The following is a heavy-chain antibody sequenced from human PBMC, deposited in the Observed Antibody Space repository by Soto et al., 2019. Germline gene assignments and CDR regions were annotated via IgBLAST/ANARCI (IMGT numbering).Heavy chain of an antibody. J-gene: IGHJ4*02. CDR2: ISGSGGST. Sequence: EVQLLESGGGLVQPGGSLRLSCAASGFTFSSYAMSWVRQAPGKGLEWVSAISGSGGSTYYADSVKGRFTISRDNSKNPLYLQMNSLRAEDTAVYYCAKARADYYGSGSPIDYWGQGTLVTVSS. V-gene: IGHV3-23*01. CDR3: AKARADYYGSGSPIDY. D-gene: IGHD3-10*01. CDR1: GFTFSSYA.